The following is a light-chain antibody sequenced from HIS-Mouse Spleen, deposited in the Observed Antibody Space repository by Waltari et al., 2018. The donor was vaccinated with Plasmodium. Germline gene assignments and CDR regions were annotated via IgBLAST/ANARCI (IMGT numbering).Light chain of an antibody. CDR3: YSTDSSGNHRV. Sequence: SYELTQPPSVSVSPGQTARTTCSGDALPKKYAYWYQQKSGKAPVLVIYEDSKRPPGSPERFSGSSSGTMATLTISGAQVEDEADYYGYSTDSSGNHRVFGGGTKLTVL. CDR1: ALPKKY. V-gene: IGLV3-10*01. J-gene: IGLJ3*02. CDR2: EDS.